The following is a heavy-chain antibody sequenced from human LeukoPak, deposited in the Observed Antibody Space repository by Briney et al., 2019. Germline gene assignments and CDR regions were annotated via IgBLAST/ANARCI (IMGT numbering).Heavy chain of an antibody. CDR1: GYRLSDYY. CDR2: ISAYNGNT. V-gene: IGHV1-18*04. Sequence: ASVKVSCKASGYRLSDYYIHWVRQAPGQGLEWMGWISAYNGNTNYAQKLQGRVTMTTDTSTSTAYMELRSLRSDDTAVYYCARGNIAAAGSFDYWGQGTLVTVSS. CDR3: ARGNIAAAGSFDY. D-gene: IGHD6-13*01. J-gene: IGHJ4*02.